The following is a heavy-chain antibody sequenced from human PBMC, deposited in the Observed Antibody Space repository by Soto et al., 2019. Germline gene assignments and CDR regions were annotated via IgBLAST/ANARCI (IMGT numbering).Heavy chain of an antibody. V-gene: IGHV1-8*01. CDR1: GYTFTSYD. J-gene: IGHJ5*02. Sequence: QVQLVQSGAEVEKPGASVKVSCKASGYTFTSYDINWVRQATGQGLEWMGWMNPNSGNTGYAQKFQGRVTMTRNTSISTAYMELSSLRSEDTAVYYCARSDEYYDFWSGYFSSTNWFDPWGQGTLVTVSS. D-gene: IGHD3-3*01. CDR2: MNPNSGNT. CDR3: ARSDEYYDFWSGYFSSTNWFDP.